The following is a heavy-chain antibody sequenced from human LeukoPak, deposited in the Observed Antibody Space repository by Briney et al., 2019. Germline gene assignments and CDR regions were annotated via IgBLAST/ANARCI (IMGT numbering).Heavy chain of an antibody. CDR1: GGSIRSYY. Sequence: SETLSLTCAVSGGSIRSYYWSWIRQPPEKGLEWIGNIYDLGSTNYNPSLRSRVTISLGTSNNQFSLKLTSVTAADTAVYYCARGSPSPRIQKWAEWELPTARASAFDSWGQGTLVTVSS. J-gene: IGHJ4*02. D-gene: IGHD1-26*01. CDR3: ARGSPSPRIQKWAEWELPTARASAFDS. V-gene: IGHV4-59*01. CDR2: IYDLGST.